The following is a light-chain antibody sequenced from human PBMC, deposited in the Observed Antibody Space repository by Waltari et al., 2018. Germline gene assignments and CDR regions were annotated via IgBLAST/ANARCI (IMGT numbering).Light chain of an antibody. Sequence: SNELTQPLSVSVSPGQTARITCGGDDIGNKGVQWYQQKPPQAPVLVIFGDSERPSGIPSRFSGSNSWYTATLTISGVEAGDEADYYCQVWDPTTKYIFGGGTRLSVL. J-gene: IGLJ2*01. V-gene: IGLV3-21*02. CDR1: DIGNKG. CDR2: GDS. CDR3: QVWDPTTKYI.